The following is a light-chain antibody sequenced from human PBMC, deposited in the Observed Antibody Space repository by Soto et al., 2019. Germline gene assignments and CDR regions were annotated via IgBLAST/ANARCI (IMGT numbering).Light chain of an antibody. V-gene: IGKV3-20*01. CDR1: QSLNARY. Sequence: EVVLTQSPGTLSLSPGERATLSCRASQSLNARYLAWYQVKPGQAPSLLIYGAFTRATGIPARFSGSGSGTEFTLTISSLQPDDFATYYCQQYHSYPFTFGPGTKVDIK. J-gene: IGKJ3*01. CDR3: QQYHSYPFT. CDR2: GAF.